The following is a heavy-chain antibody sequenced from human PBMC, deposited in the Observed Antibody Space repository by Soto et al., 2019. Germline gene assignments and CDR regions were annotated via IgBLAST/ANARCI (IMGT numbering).Heavy chain of an antibody. CDR3: ASVNIPTGYYFAH. V-gene: IGHV4-39*01. CDR1: GGSISSSSYF. CDR2: IYYSGGT. J-gene: IGHJ4*02. D-gene: IGHD3-9*01. Sequence: SETLSLTCTVSGGSISSSSYFWGWIRQPPGKGLEWIGSIYYSGGTYYNPSLKSRVTISVDTSKNQFSLKLSSVTAADTAVYYCASVNIPTGYYFAHWGQVTLVSVS.